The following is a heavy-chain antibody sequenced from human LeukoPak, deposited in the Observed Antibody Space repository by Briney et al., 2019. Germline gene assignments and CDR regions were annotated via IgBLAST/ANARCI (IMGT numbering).Heavy chain of an antibody. CDR1: GYTFTSYY. CDR3: ARGGYDYVWGSYRYFDY. CDR2: INPSGGST. V-gene: IGHV1-46*01. J-gene: IGHJ4*02. D-gene: IGHD3-16*02. Sequence: ASVKVSCKASGYTFTSYYMHWVRQAPGQGLEWMGIINPSGGSTSYAQKFQGRVTMTRDTSTSTAYMELSSLRSEDTAVYYCARGGYDYVWGSYRYFDYWGQGTLVTVSS.